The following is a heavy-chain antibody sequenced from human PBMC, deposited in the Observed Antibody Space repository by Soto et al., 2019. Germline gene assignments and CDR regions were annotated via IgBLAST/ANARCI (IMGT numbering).Heavy chain of an antibody. CDR3: ASRMSGYDPQGQLDY. D-gene: IGHD5-12*01. V-gene: IGHV1-69*12. CDR2: IIPIFGTA. CDR1: GGTFSSYA. Sequence: QVQLVQSGAEVKKPGSSVKVSCMASGGTFSSYAISWVRQAPGQGLEWMGGIIPIFGTANYAQKFQGRVTITADESTSTAYMELSSLRSQDTAVYYCASRMSGYDPQGQLDYWGQGTLVTVSS. J-gene: IGHJ4*02.